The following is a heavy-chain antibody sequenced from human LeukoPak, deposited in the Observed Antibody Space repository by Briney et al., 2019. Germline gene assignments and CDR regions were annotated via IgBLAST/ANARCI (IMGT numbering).Heavy chain of an antibody. CDR3: ARVYCRGGSCYLLDY. D-gene: IGHD2-15*01. CDR1: GFTFSSYS. J-gene: IGHJ4*02. V-gene: IGHV3-48*02. CDR2: ISSSSSTI. Sequence: GGSLRLSCAASGFTFSSYSMSWVRQAPGKGLEWVSYISSSSSTIYYADSVKGRFTISRDNAKNSLYLQMNSLRDEDTAVYYCARVYCRGGSCYLLDYWGQGTLVTVSS.